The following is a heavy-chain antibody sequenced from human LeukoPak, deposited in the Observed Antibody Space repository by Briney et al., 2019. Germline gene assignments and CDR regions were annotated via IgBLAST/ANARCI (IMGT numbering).Heavy chain of an antibody. CDR2: IDANAKTT. Sequence: GGSLRLSCAASGFTFSNYWLHWVRQAPGKGLVWVSRIDANAKTTSYADSVKGRFTISTDNAKNTLYLQMNSLRAEDTAVYYCARDGGQWLAHWYFDLWGRGTLVTVSS. CDR1: GFTFSNYW. CDR3: ARDGGQWLAHWYFDL. J-gene: IGHJ2*01. D-gene: IGHD6-19*01. V-gene: IGHV3-74*01.